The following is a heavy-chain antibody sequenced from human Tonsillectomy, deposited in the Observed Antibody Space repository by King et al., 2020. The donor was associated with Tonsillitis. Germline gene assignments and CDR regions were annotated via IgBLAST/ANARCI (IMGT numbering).Heavy chain of an antibody. J-gene: IGHJ4*02. CDR1: GFSLSTSGMC. V-gene: IGHV2-70*01. CDR3: ARIRCSGIYHEGFDY. Sequence: VTLKESGPALVKPTQTLTLTCTFSGFSLSTSGMCVSWIRQPPGKALEWLALIDWDDDKYYSTSLKTRLTISKDTSKNQVVLTMTNMDPVDTATYYCARIRCSGIYHEGFDYWGQGTLVTVSS. D-gene: IGHD2-2*01. CDR2: IDWDDDK.